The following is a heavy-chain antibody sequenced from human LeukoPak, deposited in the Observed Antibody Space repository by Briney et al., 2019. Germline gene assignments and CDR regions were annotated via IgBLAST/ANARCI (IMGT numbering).Heavy chain of an antibody. D-gene: IGHD3-22*01. V-gene: IGHV1-2*02. J-gene: IGHJ4*02. CDR1: GYTFTGYY. Sequence: ASVKVSCKASGYTFTGYYMHWVRQAPGQGLEWMGWINPNIGGTNYAQKFQGRVTMTRDTSISTAYMELSRLRSDDTAVYYCAREIGYYYDSSGYYDTDYWGQGTLVTVSS. CDR3: AREIGYYYDSSGYYDTDY. CDR2: INPNIGGT.